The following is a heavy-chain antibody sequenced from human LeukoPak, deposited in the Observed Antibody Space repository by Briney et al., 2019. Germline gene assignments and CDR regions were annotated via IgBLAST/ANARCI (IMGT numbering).Heavy chain of an antibody. V-gene: IGHV1-18*01. J-gene: IGHJ4*02. CDR2: ISTYDGNT. Sequence: ASVMVSCKASGYTFTTYGINWVRQAPGQGLEWMGWISTYDGNTNYAQKLRGRVSMTTDTSTSTAYMELRSLRSDDTAVYYCARVVRGEPLLDYWGQGTLVTVSS. D-gene: IGHD3-16*01. CDR3: ARVVRGEPLLDY. CDR1: GYTFTTYG.